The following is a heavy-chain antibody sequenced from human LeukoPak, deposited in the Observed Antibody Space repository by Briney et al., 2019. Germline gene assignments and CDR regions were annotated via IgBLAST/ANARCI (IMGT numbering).Heavy chain of an antibody. J-gene: IGHJ6*03. CDR3: ARGAQDYYGSGSYYQYYYYYYYMDV. Sequence: ASVKVSCKASGYTFTSYGISWVRQAPGQGLEWMGWISAYNGNTNYAQKLQGRVTMTTDTSTSTAYMELRSLRSDDTAVYYCARGAQDYYGSGSYYQYYYYYYYMDVWGKGTTVTISS. CDR1: GYTFTSYG. CDR2: ISAYNGNT. V-gene: IGHV1-18*01. D-gene: IGHD3-10*01.